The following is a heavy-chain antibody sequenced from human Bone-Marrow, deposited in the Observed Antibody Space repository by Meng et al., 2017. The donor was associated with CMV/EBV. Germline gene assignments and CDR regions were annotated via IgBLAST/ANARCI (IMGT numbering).Heavy chain of an antibody. Sequence: ASVKVSCKASGYTFTTLVISWVRQAPGQGLEWMGWISPYNGNTKYAQRVQGRVTMTTDASTSTAYMELRNLRSDDTAVYYCARDLRTVLYGMDVWGQGTTVTVSS. D-gene: IGHD1-14*01. CDR2: ISPYNGNT. V-gene: IGHV1-18*01. CDR1: GYTFTTLV. CDR3: ARDLRTVLYGMDV. J-gene: IGHJ6*02.